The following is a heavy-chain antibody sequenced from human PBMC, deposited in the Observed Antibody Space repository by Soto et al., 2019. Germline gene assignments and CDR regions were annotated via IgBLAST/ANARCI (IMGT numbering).Heavy chain of an antibody. D-gene: IGHD3-10*01. CDR1: GYTFASYA. CDR2: INAGNGNT. V-gene: IGHV1-3*01. Sequence: QVQLVQSGAEVKKPGASVKVSCKASGYTFASYAMHWVRQAPGQRLEWMGWINAGNGNTKYSQKFQGRVTITRDTSASTAYMELSSLRSEDTAVYYCASSRITMVPYGMDVWGQGTTVTVSS. CDR3: ASSRITMVPYGMDV. J-gene: IGHJ6*02.